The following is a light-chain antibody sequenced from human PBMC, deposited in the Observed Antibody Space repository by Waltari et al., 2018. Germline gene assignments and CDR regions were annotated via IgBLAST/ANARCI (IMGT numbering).Light chain of an antibody. Sequence: SSELTQPPSISLSPGQTARITCSGDALPSQYVYWYQQRPGQAPILIIYKDSERPSGIPERFSGANSGTTVTLTISGVRAEDEADYYCQSTDSSGSYWVFGGGTKLTVL. J-gene: IGLJ3*02. CDR2: KDS. V-gene: IGLV3-25*03. CDR1: ALPSQY. CDR3: QSTDSSGSYWV.